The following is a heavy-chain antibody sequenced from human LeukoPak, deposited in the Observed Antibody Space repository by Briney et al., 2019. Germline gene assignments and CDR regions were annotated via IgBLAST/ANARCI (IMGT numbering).Heavy chain of an antibody. CDR3: ARDIEAAGLFLDY. J-gene: IGHJ4*02. D-gene: IGHD6-13*01. V-gene: IGHV3-7*01. CDR2: IKSDASEH. CDR1: GFTFSSYW. Sequence: GGSLRLSCAASGFTFSSYWMSWVRQGPGKGVEWVVNIKSDASEHSYVDPVKGRFPISRHNPKNSLYLQMNSLRAEDTAVYYCARDIEAAGLFLDYWGQGTLVTVSS.